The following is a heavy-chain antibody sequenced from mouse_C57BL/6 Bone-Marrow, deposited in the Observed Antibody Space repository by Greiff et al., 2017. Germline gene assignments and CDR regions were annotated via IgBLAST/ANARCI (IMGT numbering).Heavy chain of an antibody. CDR3: TGGYRFFDY. D-gene: IGHD1-1*02. CDR1: GFSLTSYG. Sequence: VQLQQSGPGLVQPSPCLSITCTASGFSLTSYGVHWVRQSPGKGLEWLGVIWSGGSTDYNAAFISRLSIRKDNSKSQVFFKLNSLQADDTAIYYCTGGYRFFDYWGQGTTLTVSS. CDR2: IWSGGST. V-gene: IGHV2-2*01. J-gene: IGHJ2*01.